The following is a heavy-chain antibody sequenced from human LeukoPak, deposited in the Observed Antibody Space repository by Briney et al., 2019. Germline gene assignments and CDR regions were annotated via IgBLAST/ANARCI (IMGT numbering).Heavy chain of an antibody. V-gene: IGHV3-74*01. CDR3: ARGGLEPVDY. CDR2: IDTDGSIT. D-gene: IGHD1-1*01. J-gene: IGHJ4*02. Sequence: PGGSLRLSCAASDFIFSNYWMHWVRQPPGKGLVWVSRIDTDGSITSYADSVKGRFTISRDNAKNTLYLQMNSVSAEDTAVYYCARGGLEPVDYWGLGTLVTVSS. CDR1: DFIFSNYW.